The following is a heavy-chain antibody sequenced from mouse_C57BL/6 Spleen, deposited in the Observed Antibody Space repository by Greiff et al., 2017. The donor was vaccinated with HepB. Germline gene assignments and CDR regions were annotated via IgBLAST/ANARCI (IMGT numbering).Heavy chain of an antibody. V-gene: IGHV1-81*01. CDR1: GYTFTSYG. Sequence: VQLQQSGAELARPGASVKLSCKASGYTFTSYGISWVKQRTGQGLEWIGEIYPRSGNTYYNEKFKGKATLTADKSSGTAYMELRSLTSEDSAVYFCASYDGYFYYAMDYWGQGTSVTVSS. J-gene: IGHJ4*01. CDR2: IYPRSGNT. D-gene: IGHD2-3*01. CDR3: ASYDGYFYYAMDY.